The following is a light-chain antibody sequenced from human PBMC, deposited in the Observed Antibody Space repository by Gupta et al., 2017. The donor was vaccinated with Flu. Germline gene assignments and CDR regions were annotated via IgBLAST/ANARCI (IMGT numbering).Light chain of an antibody. Sequence: DIQMTQSPSTLSASAGDRVTLTCRASQSIDIWLAWYQQKPGKAPKLLIYKASTVEIGVPSRFSGSGAGTEFTLTSNSLQSDGSAIYYCQCDDSLWTFGQGTRVEVK. J-gene: IGKJ1*01. V-gene: IGKV1-5*03. CDR2: KAS. CDR3: QCDDSLWT. CDR1: QSIDIW.